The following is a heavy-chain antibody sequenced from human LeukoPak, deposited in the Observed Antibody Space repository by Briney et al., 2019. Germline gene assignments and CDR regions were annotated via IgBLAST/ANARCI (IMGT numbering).Heavy chain of an antibody. J-gene: IGHJ4*02. CDR1: GFTFSSYS. D-gene: IGHD6-13*01. CDR2: IWYDGSNK. CDR3: ARDGEQQLVFDY. Sequence: GGSLRLSCAASGFTFSSYSMNWVRQAPGKGLEWVAVIWYDGSNKYYADSVKGRFTISRDNSKNTLYLQMNSLRAEDTAVYYCARDGEQQLVFDYWGQGTLVTVSS. V-gene: IGHV3-33*08.